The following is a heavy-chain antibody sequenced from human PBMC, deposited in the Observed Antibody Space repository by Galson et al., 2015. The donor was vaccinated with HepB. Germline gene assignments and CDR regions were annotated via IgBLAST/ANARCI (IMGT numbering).Heavy chain of an antibody. CDR2: IKQDGSER. CDR1: GFTFSTYW. V-gene: IGHV3-7*03. CDR3: VRVGSSWYSYLDS. Sequence: SLRLSCAASGFTFSTYWMTWVRQAPGKGLECVANIKQDGSERNYVDSVKGRFTISRDNAKNSLFLQMNSLRAEDTAVYYCVRVGSSWYSYLDSWGQGTLVTVSS. J-gene: IGHJ4*02. D-gene: IGHD6-13*01.